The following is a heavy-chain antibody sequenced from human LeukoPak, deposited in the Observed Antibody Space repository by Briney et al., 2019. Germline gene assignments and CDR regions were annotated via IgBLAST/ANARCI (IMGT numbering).Heavy chain of an antibody. CDR3: AKDLVGATGGD. J-gene: IGHJ4*02. V-gene: IGHV3-23*01. D-gene: IGHD1-26*01. CDR2: ISGSGGST. Sequence: GGSLGLSCAASGFTFSSYAMSWVRQAPGKGLEWVSAISGSGGSTYYADSVKGRFTISRDNSKNTLYLQMNSLRAEDTAVYYCAKDLVGATGGDWGQGTLVTVSS. CDR1: GFTFSSYA.